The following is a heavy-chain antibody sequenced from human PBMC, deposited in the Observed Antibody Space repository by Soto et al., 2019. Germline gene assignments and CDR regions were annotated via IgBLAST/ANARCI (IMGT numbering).Heavy chain of an antibody. CDR2: ISSSGSTI. CDR3: ARDKQVGATPDWFDP. CDR1: GFTCSSYE. V-gene: IGHV3-48*03. D-gene: IGHD1-26*01. Sequence: PGGALRLSXAASGFTCSSYEMNCVRQAPGKGLEWVSYISSSGSTIYYADSVKGRFTISRDNAKNSLYLQMNSLRAEDTAVYYCARDKQVGATPDWFDPWGQGTLVTVSS. J-gene: IGHJ5*02.